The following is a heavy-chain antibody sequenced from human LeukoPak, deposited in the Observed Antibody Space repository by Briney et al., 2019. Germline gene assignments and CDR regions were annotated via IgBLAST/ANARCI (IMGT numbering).Heavy chain of an antibody. CDR1: GFIFSSYA. Sequence: PGGSLRLSCAASGFIFSSYAISWVRQAPGKGLEWVSAISGGGDNTYYAASVKGRFTTTRDNSKNTLYLQMNSLRAEDTALYYCATPRSSYYYYGMDVWGQGTTVIVSS. V-gene: IGHV3-23*01. CDR3: ATPRSSYYYYGMDV. CDR2: ISGGGDNT. J-gene: IGHJ6*02.